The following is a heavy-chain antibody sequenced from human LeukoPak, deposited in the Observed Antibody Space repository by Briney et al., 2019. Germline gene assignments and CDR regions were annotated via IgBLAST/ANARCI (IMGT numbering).Heavy chain of an antibody. CDR3: VKNMVRGVILLGYFDY. CDR2: ISPNGNSK. CDR1: GFTFSSFA. V-gene: IGHV3-64D*06. J-gene: IGHJ4*02. D-gene: IGHD3-10*01. Sequence: PGGSLRLSCSASGFTFSSFAMHWVRQAPGKGLEYVSAISPNGNSKYYADSVKGRFTISRDNSKNMLYLEMSSLRPEDTAMYFCVKNMVRGVILLGYFDYWGQGTLVTVSS.